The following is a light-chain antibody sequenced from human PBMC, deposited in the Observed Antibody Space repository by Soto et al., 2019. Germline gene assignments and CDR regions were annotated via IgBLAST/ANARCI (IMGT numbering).Light chain of an antibody. J-gene: IGKJ2*02. CDR2: AAS. CDR3: QQSYSTPRT. V-gene: IGKV1-39*01. Sequence: DIQMTQSPSSLSASVGDRVTITCRASQSISTYLNGYQQKVGKAPKHLIYAASSLQRGVPSRCSGSGSGTDFTLTIGSLQPEGFATYYCQQSYSTPRTFGQGTKLEIK. CDR1: QSISTY.